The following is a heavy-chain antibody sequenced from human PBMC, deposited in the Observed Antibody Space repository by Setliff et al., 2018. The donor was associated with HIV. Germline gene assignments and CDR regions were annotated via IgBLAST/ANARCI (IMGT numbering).Heavy chain of an antibody. Sequence: SETLSLTCAVSGGSFSGYYWSWIRQPPGKGLEWIGEINQSGGINYNPSLRSRVTISIDTFKNQFSLKLSSVTAADTAIYYCARTYSSNWYIDYWGQGTLVTVSS. D-gene: IGHD6-13*01. CDR2: INQSGGI. CDR1: GGSFSGYY. J-gene: IGHJ4*02. V-gene: IGHV4-34*01. CDR3: ARTYSSNWYIDY.